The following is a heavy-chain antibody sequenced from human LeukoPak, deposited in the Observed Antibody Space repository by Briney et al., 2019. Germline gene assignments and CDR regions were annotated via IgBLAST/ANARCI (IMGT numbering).Heavy chain of an antibody. V-gene: IGHV3-7*01. D-gene: IGHD6-13*01. CDR1: GFTFSRYW. Sequence: GGSLRLSCAVSGFTFSRYWMSWDRQAPGKGLEWVAHIKQDGSEKYYVDSVRGRFTTSGGNAKNSVFLQMNSLRAEDTALYYCARVWWYSSSWYWDFWGQGTLVTVAS. CDR3: ARVWWYSSSWYWDF. J-gene: IGHJ4*02. CDR2: IKQDGSEK.